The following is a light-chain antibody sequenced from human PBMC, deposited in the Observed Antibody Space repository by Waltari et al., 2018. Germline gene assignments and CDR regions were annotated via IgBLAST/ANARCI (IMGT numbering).Light chain of an antibody. J-gene: IGLJ2*01. CDR3: AAWDDSLSGFVL. V-gene: IGLV1-47*01. CDR1: SSNIGRNF. Sequence: QSVLTQPPSVSGTPGQRVTISCSGSSSNIGRNFVYWYQQLPGTAPKLLIYMDNKRPSGVPVRFSGSKSGPSASLAISGLRSEDEGNYYCAAWDDSLSGFVLFGGGTKVTVL. CDR2: MDN.